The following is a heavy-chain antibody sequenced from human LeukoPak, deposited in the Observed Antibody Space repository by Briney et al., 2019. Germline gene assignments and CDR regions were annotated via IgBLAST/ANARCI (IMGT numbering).Heavy chain of an antibody. J-gene: IGHJ6*02. D-gene: IGHD6-13*01. CDR1: GYSFTSYW. Sequence: PGESLRICCKGAGYSFTSYWISWVRQMPGKGLEGMGRFDPSDSYTNYSPSFQGHVTISADKSISTAYLQCSSLKASDTAMYYCACAYSSSPAAYYYYGMDVWGQGTTVTVSS. CDR2: FDPSDSYT. V-gene: IGHV5-10-1*01. CDR3: ACAYSSSPAAYYYYGMDV.